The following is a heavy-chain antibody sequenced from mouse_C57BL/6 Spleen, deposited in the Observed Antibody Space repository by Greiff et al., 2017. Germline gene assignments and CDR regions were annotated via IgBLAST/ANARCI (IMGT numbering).Heavy chain of an antibody. CDR1: GYTFTSYW. V-gene: IGHV1-52*01. J-gene: IGHJ2*01. D-gene: IGHD2-4*01. CDR2: IDPSDSDT. Sequence: VQLQQPGAELVRPGSSVKLSCKASGYTFTSYWMHWVKQRPIQGLEWIGNIDPSDSDTHYNQKFKDKATLTVDKSSSTAYMQLSSLTSEDSAVYYCARRVYYDYFDYWGQGTTLTVSS. CDR3: ARRVYYDYFDY.